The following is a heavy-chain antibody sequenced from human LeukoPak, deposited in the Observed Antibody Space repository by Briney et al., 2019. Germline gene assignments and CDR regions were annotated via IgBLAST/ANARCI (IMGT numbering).Heavy chain of an antibody. Sequence: ASVKVSCKASGYIFTGYYMHWVRQAPGQGLEWMGWISAYNGNTNYAQKLQGRVTMTTDTSTSTAYMELRSLRSDDTAVYYCARTLLRITIFGVVIVSWFDPWGQGTLVTVSS. J-gene: IGHJ5*02. CDR2: ISAYNGNT. CDR1: GYIFTGYY. D-gene: IGHD3-3*01. CDR3: ARTLLRITIFGVVIVSWFDP. V-gene: IGHV1-18*04.